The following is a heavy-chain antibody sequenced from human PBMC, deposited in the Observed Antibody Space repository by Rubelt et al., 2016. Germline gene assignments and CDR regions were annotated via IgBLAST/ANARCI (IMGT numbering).Heavy chain of an antibody. Sequence: SSYGMHWVRQAPGKGLEWVAIISYDGDNKYNADSVKGRFTISRDNSKNTLYLQMNILRTEDTAVYYCARVRGGYYVDYWGQGTLVTVSS. J-gene: IGHJ4*02. CDR3: ARVRGGYYVDY. CDR1: SSYG. D-gene: IGHD3-22*01. V-gene: IGHV3-30*03. CDR2: ISYDGDNK.